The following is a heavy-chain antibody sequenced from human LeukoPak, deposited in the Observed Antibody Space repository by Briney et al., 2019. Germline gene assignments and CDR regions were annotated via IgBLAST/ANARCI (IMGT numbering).Heavy chain of an antibody. J-gene: IGHJ3*02. CDR2: IKHSGTT. V-gene: IGHV4-34*01. CDR3: ARAAFDSSGYPGGLDAFDI. CDR1: GGSFSSYY. D-gene: IGHD3-22*01. Sequence: SQTLSLTCAVYGGSFSSYYSSSIRQHPGKGLEWIGEIKHSGTTNYHPSLKSRVTISVDTSKNQFSLKLSSVTAADTAVYYCARAAFDSSGYPGGLDAFDIWGQGTMVTVSS.